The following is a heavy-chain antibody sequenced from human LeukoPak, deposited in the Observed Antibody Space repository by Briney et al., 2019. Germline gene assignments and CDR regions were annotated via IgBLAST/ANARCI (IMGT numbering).Heavy chain of an antibody. CDR2: ISSSSSYT. V-gene: IGHV3-11*05. J-gene: IGHJ5*02. D-gene: IGHD6-13*01. CDR3: ARVLSSTWYWFDP. Sequence: GGSLRLSRATSGFTFRDYYMSWIRQAPGKGLEWVSYISSSSSYTNYADSVKGRFTISRDNAKNSLYLQMNSLRAEDTAVYYCARVLSSTWYWFDPWGQGTLVTVSS. CDR1: GFTFRDYY.